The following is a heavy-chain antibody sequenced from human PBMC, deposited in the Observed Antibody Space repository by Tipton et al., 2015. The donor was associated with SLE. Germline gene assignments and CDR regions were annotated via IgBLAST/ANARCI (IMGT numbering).Heavy chain of an antibody. CDR1: GFTFSSYW. CDR2: IKQDGSEK. CDR3: ARGDNTGGS. V-gene: IGHV3-7*01. D-gene: IGHD1-14*01. Sequence: SLRLSCAASGFTFSSYWMTWVRQAPGKGLEWVASIKQDGSEKNYVDPVKGRVTISRDNAKNSVSLQMNSLRAEDTAVYYCARGDNTGGSWGQGTLVTVSS. J-gene: IGHJ5*02.